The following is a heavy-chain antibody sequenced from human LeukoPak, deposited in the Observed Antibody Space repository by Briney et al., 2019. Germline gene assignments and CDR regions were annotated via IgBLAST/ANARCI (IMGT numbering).Heavy chain of an antibody. Sequence: GGSLRLSCAASGLIFSDAWMSWVRQAPGKGLEWVGRIKSRSDGGTTDYAAPVKDRFIVSRDDSKNTLHLQLNSLRTEDTAVYYCTREGENTGGGFDIWGQGTMVTVSS. V-gene: IGHV3-15*01. CDR2: IKSRSDGGTT. CDR3: TREGENTGGGFDI. CDR1: GLIFSDAW. J-gene: IGHJ3*02. D-gene: IGHD2-8*02.